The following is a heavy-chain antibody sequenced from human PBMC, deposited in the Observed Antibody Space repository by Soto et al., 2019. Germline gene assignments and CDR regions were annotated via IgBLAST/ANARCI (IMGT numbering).Heavy chain of an antibody. D-gene: IGHD6-19*01. V-gene: IGHV3-9*01. CDR2: ISWNSGSI. Sequence: PGGSMRLSCAASGFNFDDYAMHWVRQAPGKGLEWVSGISWNSGSIGYADSVKGRFTISRDNAKNSLYLQMNSLRAEDTALYYCAGGSSGWINDAFDIWGQGTMVTVSS. CDR1: GFNFDDYA. CDR3: AGGSSGWINDAFDI. J-gene: IGHJ3*02.